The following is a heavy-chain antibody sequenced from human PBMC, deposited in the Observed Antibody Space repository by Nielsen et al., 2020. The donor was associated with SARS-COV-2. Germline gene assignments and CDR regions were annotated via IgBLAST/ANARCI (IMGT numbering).Heavy chain of an antibody. CDR1: GYSFTSYS. CDR2: MNVVNHNT. CDR3: ARVVRKITFGGVIAHFDY. D-gene: IGHD3-16*02. J-gene: IGHJ4*02. Sequence: ASVKVSCKASGYSFTSYSMHWLRRAPGQRLEWMGWMNVVNHNTQYSEKFQGRVTITTDTSANTVYMEMRSLRSEDTAVYYCARVVRKITFGGVIAHFDYWGQGTLVTVSS. V-gene: IGHV1-3*01.